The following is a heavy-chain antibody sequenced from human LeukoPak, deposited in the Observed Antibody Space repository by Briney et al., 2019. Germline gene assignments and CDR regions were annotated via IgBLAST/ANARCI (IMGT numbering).Heavy chain of an antibody. Sequence: GGSLRLSCAASGFTLSSYAMSWVRQAPGKGLEWVSAISGSGDTTYYADSVKGRFTVSRDGSKNTLHLQMNSLRAEDTAVYYCARDIELSCWGQGTLVTVSS. CDR1: GFTLSSYA. CDR2: ISGSGDTT. D-gene: IGHD1-26*01. J-gene: IGHJ1*01. CDR3: ARDIELSC. V-gene: IGHV3-23*01.